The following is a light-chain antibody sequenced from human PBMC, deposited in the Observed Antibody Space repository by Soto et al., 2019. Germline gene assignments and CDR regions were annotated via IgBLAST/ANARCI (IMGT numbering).Light chain of an antibody. CDR3: QQYESYSWT. CDR1: QSIKTW. V-gene: IGKV1-5*01. Sequence: DIPMTQSPSALSASVGDRVTITCRASQSIKTWLAWYQRKPGRAPNLLIYDASSLQSGVPSRFSGSGSGTEFTLTISSLQPDDSATYYCQQYESYSWTFGQGTKVDNK. J-gene: IGKJ1*01. CDR2: DAS.